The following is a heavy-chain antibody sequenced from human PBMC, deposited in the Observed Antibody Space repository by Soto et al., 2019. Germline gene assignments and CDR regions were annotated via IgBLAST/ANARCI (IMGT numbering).Heavy chain of an antibody. J-gene: IGHJ3*02. CDR1: GASILSSY. D-gene: IGHD3-22*01. CDR3: ARGYYDTSGQSNTFDI. V-gene: IGHV4-59*01. CDR2: VYYSGST. Sequence: SETLCLTCTVSGASILSSYWGWIRQYPGKGLEWIGYVYYSGSTNYNPSLKSRVTISVDTSKNQFSLKLSSVTAADTAVYYCARGYYDTSGQSNTFDIWGQGTMVPGSS.